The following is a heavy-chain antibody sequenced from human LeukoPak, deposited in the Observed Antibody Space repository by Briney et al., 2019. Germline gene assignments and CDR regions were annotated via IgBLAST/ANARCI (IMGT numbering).Heavy chain of an antibody. CDR3: ARHPSAMTGFDP. V-gene: IGHV4-59*08. Sequence: PSETLSLTCTVSGGSITSYYWSWIRQAPGKGLEWIGYIFHSGSTNYNPSLKCRVTISVDSSKDQFSLRMSSVTAADTAVYYCARHPSAMTGFDPWGQGSLVTVSS. CDR2: IFHSGST. CDR1: GGSITSYY. D-gene: IGHD2-2*01. J-gene: IGHJ5*02.